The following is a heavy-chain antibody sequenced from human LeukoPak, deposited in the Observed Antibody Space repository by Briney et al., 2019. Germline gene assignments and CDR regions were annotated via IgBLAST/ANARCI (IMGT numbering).Heavy chain of an antibody. CDR1: GFTFSSYW. CDR3: ARDRAMVRGVIEN. Sequence: GGSLRLSCAASGFTFSSYWMHWVRQAPGKGLVWVSRINSDGSSTSYADSVKGRFTISRDNAKNTLYLQMNSLRAKDTAVYYCARDRAMVRGVIENWGQGTLVTVSS. J-gene: IGHJ4*02. CDR2: INSDGSST. D-gene: IGHD3-10*01. V-gene: IGHV3-74*01.